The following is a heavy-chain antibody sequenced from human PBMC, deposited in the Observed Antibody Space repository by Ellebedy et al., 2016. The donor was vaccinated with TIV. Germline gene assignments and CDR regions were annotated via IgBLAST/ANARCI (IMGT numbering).Heavy chain of an antibody. CDR2: ISTSGGRT. V-gene: IGHV3-23*01. CDR1: GFTFNSHA. J-gene: IGHJ4*02. D-gene: IGHD2/OR15-2a*01. CDR3: VKEGGGGDYNSNFQY. Sequence: PGGSLRLSCAASGFTFNSHAMSWVRQTPPKGLEWVSAISTSGGRTYNADSVKGRFTVARANSKTMLYLQLNSLTAEDTAVNYCVKEGGGGDYNSNFQYWGQGNLVTVSS.